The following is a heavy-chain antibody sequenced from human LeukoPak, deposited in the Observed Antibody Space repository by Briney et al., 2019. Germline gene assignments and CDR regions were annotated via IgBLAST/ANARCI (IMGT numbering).Heavy chain of an antibody. D-gene: IGHD5-18*01. V-gene: IGHV3-23*01. J-gene: IGHJ4*02. CDR1: GFTFSSYA. CDR3: AKDRAGYSYGMFDS. Sequence: PGGSLRLSCVASGFTFSSYAMSWVRQAPGKGLEWVSGIVNSGGSKYYADSVKGRLTISRDNSKKTVYLQMSSLRGDDTAVYYCAKDRAGYSYGMFDSWGQGTLVTVSS. CDR2: IVNSGGSK.